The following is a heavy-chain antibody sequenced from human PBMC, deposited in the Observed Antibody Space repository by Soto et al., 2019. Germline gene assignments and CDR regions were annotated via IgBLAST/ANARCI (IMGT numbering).Heavy chain of an antibody. J-gene: IGHJ3*02. CDR1: GFSFSISP. V-gene: IGHV3-30-3*01. CDR3: VKDRGYYDSSGYYDAFDI. CDR2: ISYDGTNK. D-gene: IGHD3-22*01. Sequence: QVQLVESGGGVVQPGRSLRLSCAASGFSFSISPMHWVRQAPGKGPEWVALISYDGTNKFYADSVKGRFTISRDNSKNTLYLQMNSLRAEDTALYYCVKDRGYYDSSGYYDAFDIWGQGTVVTVSS.